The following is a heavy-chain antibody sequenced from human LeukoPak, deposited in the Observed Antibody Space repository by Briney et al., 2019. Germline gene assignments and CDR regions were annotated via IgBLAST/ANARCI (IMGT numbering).Heavy chain of an antibody. Sequence: SETLSLTCTVSGGSISSSSYYWSWIRQPPGKGLEWIGYISYSGSTNYNPSLKSRVTISVETSKNQFSLKLSSVTAADTAVYYCATTGYRGFDIWGQGTMVTVSS. D-gene: IGHD5-18*01. J-gene: IGHJ3*02. CDR2: ISYSGST. CDR1: GGSISSSSYY. V-gene: IGHV4-61*01. CDR3: ATTGYRGFDI.